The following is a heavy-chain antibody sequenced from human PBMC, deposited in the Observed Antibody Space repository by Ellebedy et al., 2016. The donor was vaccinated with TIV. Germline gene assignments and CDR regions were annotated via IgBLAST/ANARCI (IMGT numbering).Heavy chain of an antibody. Sequence: ESLKISCTVSGYSIGSGFYWGWIRQPPGKGLEWIGRISHSGSTYYNPSLKSRLAISSDVSKNQFSLKLTSVTAADTAVYYCAKWTVGYCSSASCYTGDYWGQGTLVTVSS. V-gene: IGHV4-38-2*02. D-gene: IGHD2-2*02. CDR2: ISHSGST. J-gene: IGHJ4*02. CDR1: GYSIGSGFY. CDR3: AKWTVGYCSSASCYTGDY.